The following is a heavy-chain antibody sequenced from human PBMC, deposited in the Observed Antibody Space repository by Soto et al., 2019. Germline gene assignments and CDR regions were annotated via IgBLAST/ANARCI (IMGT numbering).Heavy chain of an antibody. CDR1: GGTFSRYA. J-gene: IGHJ6*02. D-gene: IGHD2-2*01. CDR3: ARVGDCSSTSCYPLYYYGMDV. V-gene: IGHV1-69*01. CDR2: IIPIFGTA. Sequence: QVQLVQSGAEVKKPGSSVKVSCKASGGTFSRYAISWVRQAPGQGLEWMGGIIPIFGTANYAQKFQGRVTITADESTSTAYMELSSLRSEDTAVYYCARVGDCSSTSCYPLYYYGMDVWGQGTTVTVSS.